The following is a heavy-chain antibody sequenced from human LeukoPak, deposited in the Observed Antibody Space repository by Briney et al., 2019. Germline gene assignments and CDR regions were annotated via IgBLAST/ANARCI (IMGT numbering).Heavy chain of an antibody. CDR3: ARIGGSYPYYFDY. J-gene: IGHJ4*02. CDR1: GFTFSSYN. V-gene: IGHV3-21*01. Sequence: PGGSLRLSCAASGFTFSSYNMNWVRQAPGKGLEWVSFIRSSSSYIYYADSVKGRFTISRDNAKNSLYLQMNSLRAEDTAVYYCARIGGSYPYYFDYWGQGTLVTVSS. D-gene: IGHD1-26*01. CDR2: IRSSSSYI.